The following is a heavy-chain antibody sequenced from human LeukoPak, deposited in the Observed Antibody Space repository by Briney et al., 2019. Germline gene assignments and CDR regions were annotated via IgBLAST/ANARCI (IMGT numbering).Heavy chain of an antibody. D-gene: IGHD5/OR15-5a*01. V-gene: IGHV3-48*02. J-gene: IGHJ4*02. CDR3: ALRIDY. CDR1: GFTFSSFG. Sequence: PGRSQRLSCVASGFTFSSFGMHWVRQAPGKGLEWVSYISSSSSTIYYADSVKGRFTISRDNAKNSLYLQMNSLRDEDTAVYYCALRIDYWGQGTLVTVSS. CDR2: ISSSSSTI.